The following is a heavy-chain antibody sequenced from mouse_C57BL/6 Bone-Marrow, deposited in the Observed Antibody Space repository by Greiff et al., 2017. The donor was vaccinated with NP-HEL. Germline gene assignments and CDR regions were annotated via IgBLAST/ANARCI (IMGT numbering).Heavy chain of an antibody. CDR3: ARSLCYGSSPDY. D-gene: IGHD1-1*01. V-gene: IGHV1-82*01. CDR2: IYPGDGDT. Sequence: QVQLQQSGPELVKPGASVKISCKASGYAFSSSWMNWVKQRPGKGLEWIGRIYPGDGDTNYNGKFKGKATLTADKSSSTAYMQLSSLTSEDSAVYFCARSLCYGSSPDYWGQGTTLTVSS. J-gene: IGHJ2*01. CDR1: GYAFSSSW.